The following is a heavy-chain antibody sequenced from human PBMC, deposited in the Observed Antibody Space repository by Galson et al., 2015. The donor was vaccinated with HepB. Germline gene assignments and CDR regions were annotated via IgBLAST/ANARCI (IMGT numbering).Heavy chain of an antibody. CDR3: GRSKGGSGWYGMDV. Sequence: SVKVSCKASGYTFTSYYIHWVRQAPGQGLEWMGLINTGGGSTRNTPRFQGRVTMTRDASTSTVYMQLSSLTSEDPAVYYCGRSKGGSGWYGMDVWGQGTTVTVSS. J-gene: IGHJ6*02. V-gene: IGHV1-46*01. CDR1: GYTFTSYY. CDR2: INTGGGST. D-gene: IGHD6-19*01.